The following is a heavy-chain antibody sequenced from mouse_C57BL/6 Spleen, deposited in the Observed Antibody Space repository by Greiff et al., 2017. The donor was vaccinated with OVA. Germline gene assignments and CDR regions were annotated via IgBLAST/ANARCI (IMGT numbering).Heavy chain of an antibody. D-gene: IGHD2-1*01. V-gene: IGHV1-55*01. Sequence: QVQLQQPGAELVKPGASVKMSCTASGYTFTSYWITWVKQRPGQGLEWIGDIFPGSGSTNYNEKFKSKATLTVDTSSSTAYLQLSSLTSEDSAVYYCARGGYGNWYFDVWGTGTTVTVSS. J-gene: IGHJ1*03. CDR1: GYTFTSYW. CDR3: ARGGYGNWYFDV. CDR2: IFPGSGST.